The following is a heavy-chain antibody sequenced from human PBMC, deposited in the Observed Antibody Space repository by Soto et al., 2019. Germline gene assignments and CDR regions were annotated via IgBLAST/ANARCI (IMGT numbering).Heavy chain of an antibody. CDR1: EFTYSNYG. CDR3: AKLSSGWYLSREGFDY. J-gene: IGHJ4*02. CDR2: ISYDGSNK. V-gene: IGHV3-30*18. Sequence: GGSLRVSCAASEFTYSNYGMNWVRQAPGKGLEWVAVISYDGSNKYYADSVKGRFTISRDNSENTLYLQMNSLRAENTAVYYCAKLSSGWYLSREGFDYWGQGTLVTVSS. D-gene: IGHD6-19*01.